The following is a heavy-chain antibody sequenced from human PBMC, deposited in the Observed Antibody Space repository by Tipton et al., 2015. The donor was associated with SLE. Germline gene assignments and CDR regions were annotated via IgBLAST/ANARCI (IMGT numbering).Heavy chain of an antibody. CDR2: IYRTGTT. J-gene: IGHJ4*02. D-gene: IGHD2-15*01. CDR3: ARSWYGRKEFDY. CDR1: DDSVSSAYY. Sequence: TLSLTCIVSDDSVSSAYYWAWIRQPPGKGLQWIACIYRTGTTYVNPSLKSRVSMSMDTSNNRFSLTMTSLTVADTAVYYCARSWYGRKEFDYWGPGTLVTVSS. V-gene: IGHV4-38-2*02.